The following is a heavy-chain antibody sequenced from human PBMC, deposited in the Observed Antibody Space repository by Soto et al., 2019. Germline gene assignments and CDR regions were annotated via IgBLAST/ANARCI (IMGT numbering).Heavy chain of an antibody. CDR1: GGSISGSSYY. Sequence: XETLSLTCAVAGGSISGSSYYWGWIRQPPGKGLEWIGNIFYSGTTYYNPSLKSRVTISVDTSKNQFSLKLRSVTAADTAVYYCESSESYDQSDYWGRGPLVTVSS. CDR3: ESSESYDQSDY. V-gene: IGHV4-39*01. J-gene: IGHJ4*02. D-gene: IGHD3-10*01. CDR2: IFYSGTT.